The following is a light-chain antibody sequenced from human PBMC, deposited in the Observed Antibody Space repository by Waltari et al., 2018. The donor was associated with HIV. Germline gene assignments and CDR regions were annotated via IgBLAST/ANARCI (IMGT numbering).Light chain of an antibody. J-gene: IGLJ2*01. CDR2: GEN. V-gene: IGLV3-19*01. Sequence: SSEVTQDPTVSVALGQTVRITCQGDSLRNYFQSWYQQKPGQAPVLVIYGENNRPSGIPDRFSGSTSGNTASLIITGAQAEDEAEYYCNSRDSSGNRLVIFGGGTKLTVL. CDR3: NSRDSSGNRLVI. CDR1: SLRNYF.